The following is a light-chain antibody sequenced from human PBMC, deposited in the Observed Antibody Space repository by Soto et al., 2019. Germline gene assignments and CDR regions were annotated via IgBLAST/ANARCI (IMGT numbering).Light chain of an antibody. Sequence: QSALTQPASVSGSPGQSITISCTGTSSNVGSYKLVSWYQQHPGKAPKLMIFEVNKRPSGVSNRLSGSKSGNTASLTISGLKVEDEADYYFCASGGSPTYGCGTGTKVTVL. CDR2: EVN. J-gene: IGLJ1*01. V-gene: IGLV2-23*02. CDR3: CASGGSPTYG. CDR1: SSNVGSYKL.